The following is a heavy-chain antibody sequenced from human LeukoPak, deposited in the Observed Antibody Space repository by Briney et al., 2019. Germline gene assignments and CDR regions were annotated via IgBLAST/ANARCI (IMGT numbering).Heavy chain of an antibody. V-gene: IGHV3-30*04. Sequence: GGSLRLSCAASGFTFSNYAMHWVRQAPGKGLEWAAVTSYDESNKYYADSVKGRFTISRDNSKKTLYLQMNSLRGEDTAVYYCARVVVSSSSDYFDYWGQGTLVIVSS. CDR1: GFTFSNYA. D-gene: IGHD6-6*01. CDR3: ARVVVSSSSDYFDY. CDR2: TSYDESNK. J-gene: IGHJ4*02.